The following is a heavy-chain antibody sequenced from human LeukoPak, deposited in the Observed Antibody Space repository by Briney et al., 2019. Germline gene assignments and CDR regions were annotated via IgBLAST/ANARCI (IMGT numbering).Heavy chain of an antibody. CDR3: ARGGSSWSFDP. V-gene: IGHV4-4*02. CDR1: GGSIRSNNW. D-gene: IGHD6-13*01. CDR2: VYHSGST. Sequence: PSGTLSLTCAVSGGSIRSNNWWSWVRQPPGMGLEWIGEVYHSGSTNNNPSLKSRVTISVDKSKNQFSLELSSVTAADTAVYYCARGGSSWSFDPWGQGTLVTVSS. J-gene: IGHJ5*02.